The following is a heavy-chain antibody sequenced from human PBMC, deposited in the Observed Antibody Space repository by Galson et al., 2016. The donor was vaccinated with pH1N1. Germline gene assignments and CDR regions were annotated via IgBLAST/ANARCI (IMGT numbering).Heavy chain of an antibody. CDR1: GGSFSDYY. D-gene: IGHD3-10*01. CDR2: VNPSGST. J-gene: IGHJ4*02. V-gene: IGHV4-34*01. Sequence: ETLSLTCTVYGGSFSDYYWSWIRQPPGKGLEWIGEVNPSGSTIYNPSLDSRVIISADTSRNQFSLKLTSVTAADTAVYFCARVDFGGKLGDWGQGTQVTVSS. CDR3: ARVDFGGKLGD.